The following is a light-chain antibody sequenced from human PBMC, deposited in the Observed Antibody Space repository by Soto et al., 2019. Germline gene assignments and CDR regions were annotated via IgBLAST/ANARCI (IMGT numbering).Light chain of an antibody. V-gene: IGKV1-33*01. Sequence: DIQLTQSPSPLSASVGDRVTITCQASQDISNHLNGYQQKPGKAPNLLIYDASDLETGVPSRFSGGGSGTFFSFTINSLQPEDIATYYCQKHDGVPLFGPGTKVEIK. CDR1: QDISNH. CDR3: QKHDGVPL. J-gene: IGKJ3*01. CDR2: DAS.